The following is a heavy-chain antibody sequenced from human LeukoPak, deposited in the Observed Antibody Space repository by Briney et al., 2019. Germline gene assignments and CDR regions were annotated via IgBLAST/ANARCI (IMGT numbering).Heavy chain of an antibody. CDR2: INWSGGST. V-gene: IGHV3-20*04. CDR1: GFTFDDYG. Sequence: GGSLRLSCAASGFTFDDYGMSWVRHAPGKGLEWVSGINWSGGSTGYADSVKGRFTISRDNAKNSLYLQMNSLRAEDTAVYYCARGPSGYHNTGGQGTLVTVSS. D-gene: IGHD5-12*01. CDR3: ARGPSGYHNT. J-gene: IGHJ4*02.